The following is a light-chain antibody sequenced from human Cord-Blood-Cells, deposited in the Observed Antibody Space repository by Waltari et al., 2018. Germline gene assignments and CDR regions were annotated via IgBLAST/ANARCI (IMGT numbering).Light chain of an antibody. J-gene: IGKJ2*01. CDR1: QSISSY. CDR3: QQSYSTPYT. V-gene: IGKV1-39*01. CDR2: AAS. Sequence: DIQMTPSPSSLSASVGDRVTITCQASQSISSYLNWYQQKPGKAPKLLIYAASSLQSGVPSRFSGSGSGTDFTLTISSLQPEDFATYYCQQSYSTPYTFGQGTKLEIK.